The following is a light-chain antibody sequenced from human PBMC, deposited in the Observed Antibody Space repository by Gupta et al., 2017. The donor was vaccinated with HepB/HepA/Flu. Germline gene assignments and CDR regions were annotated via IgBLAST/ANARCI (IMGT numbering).Light chain of an antibody. CDR2: DVS. J-gene: IGLJ2*01. V-gene: IGLV2-14*03. CDR3: SSYTSSRTRV. CDR1: SSDVGGYNY. Sequence: QSAVTQPASVSGAPGQSITISFTGTSSDVGGYNYVSWYQQHPGKAPKVMIYDVSNRPSGVSNRFSGSKTGNTASLTISGLQADDEADYYCSSYTSSRTRVFGGGTKLTVL.